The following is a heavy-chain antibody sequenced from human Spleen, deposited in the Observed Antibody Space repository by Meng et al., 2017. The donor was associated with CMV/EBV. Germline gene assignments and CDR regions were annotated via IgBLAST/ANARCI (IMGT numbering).Heavy chain of an antibody. D-gene: IGHD5/OR15-5a*01. CDR3: VREIVSMNPGTWFDP. J-gene: IGHJ5*02. CDR2: IDIYHESP. CDR1: GYSFTKCT. Sequence: SGYSFTKCTMDWLRHGPAQGLEWVGGIDIYHESPKKAQEDTGRFVFSSYTSVSTEDLQIRMLRAKDTAVYFCVREIVSMNPGTWFDPWGQGTLVTVSS. V-gene: IGHV7-4-1*01.